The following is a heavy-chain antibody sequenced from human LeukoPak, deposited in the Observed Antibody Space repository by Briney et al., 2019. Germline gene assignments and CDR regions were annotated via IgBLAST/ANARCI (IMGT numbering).Heavy chain of an antibody. V-gene: IGHV4-39*07. CDR2: IYYSGST. CDR3: ARDGPPIAARFTLRLTNWFDP. D-gene: IGHD6-6*01. J-gene: IGHJ5*02. CDR1: GGSISSSSYY. Sequence: SETLSLTCTVSGGSISSSSYYWGWIRQPPGKGLEWIGSIYYSGSTYYNPSLKSRVTISVDTSKNQFSLKLSSVTAADTAVYYCARDGPPIAARFTLRLTNWFDPWGQGTLVTVSS.